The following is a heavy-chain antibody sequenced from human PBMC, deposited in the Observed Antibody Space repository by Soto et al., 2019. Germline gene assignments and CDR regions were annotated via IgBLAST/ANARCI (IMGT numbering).Heavy chain of an antibody. J-gene: IGHJ4*02. CDR1: GFTVSSNY. CDR3: ARKVIAAAGPFFDY. CDR2: IYSGGST. Sequence: EVQLVESGGGLVQPGGSLRLSCAASGFTVSSNYMSWVRQAPGKGLEWVSVIYSGGSTYYADSVKGRFTISRDNSKTTLYLQLNSMRAEDTDVYYCARKVIAAAGPFFDYWGQGTLVTVSS. D-gene: IGHD6-13*01. V-gene: IGHV3-66*01.